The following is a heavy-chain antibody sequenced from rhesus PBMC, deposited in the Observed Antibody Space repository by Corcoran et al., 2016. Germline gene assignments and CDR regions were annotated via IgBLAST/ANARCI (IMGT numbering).Heavy chain of an antibody. D-gene: IGHD3-40*01. V-gene: IGHV4-165*02. CDR3: VRNLGNYDDF. J-gene: IGHJ3*01. Sequence: QVQLQESGPGLVKPSETLSLTCAVSVVSISGYYWNWIRQSPGKGREWIGYIGGSSGTTYYNPSLKSRVTIYTDTSKNQFSLKLSSMTAADTAVYYCVRNLGNYDDFWGQGLRVTVSS. CDR2: IGGSSGTT. CDR1: VVSISGYY.